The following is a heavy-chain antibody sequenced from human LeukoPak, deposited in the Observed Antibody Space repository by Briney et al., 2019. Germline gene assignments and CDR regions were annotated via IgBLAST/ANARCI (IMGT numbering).Heavy chain of an antibody. CDR1: GYTLTELS. CDR3: ATPAPFGGGFDY. CDR2: FDPEDGET. D-gene: IGHD3-16*01. V-gene: IGHV1-24*01. J-gene: IGHJ4*02. Sequence: ASVKVSCKVSGYTLTELSMHWVRQAPGKGLEWMGGFDPEDGETIYAQKFQGRVTMTEDTSTDTAYMELSSLRPEDTAVYYCATPAPFGGGFDYWGQGTLVTVSS.